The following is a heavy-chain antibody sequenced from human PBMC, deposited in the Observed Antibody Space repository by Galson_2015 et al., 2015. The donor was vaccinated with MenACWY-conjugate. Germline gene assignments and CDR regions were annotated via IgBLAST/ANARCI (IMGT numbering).Heavy chain of an antibody. Sequence: SLRLSCAASGFTFSTFGMHWVRQAPGKGLEWVAFIRYDGSNKYYRDSVKGRFTISRDNSKNTLYLQMNSLRAEDTAVYYCAVDRGKLGWFDPWGQGTLVTVSS. J-gene: IGHJ5*02. CDR1: GFTFSTFG. CDR2: IRYDGSNK. D-gene: IGHD1-14*01. V-gene: IGHV3-30*02. CDR3: AVDRGKLGWFDP.